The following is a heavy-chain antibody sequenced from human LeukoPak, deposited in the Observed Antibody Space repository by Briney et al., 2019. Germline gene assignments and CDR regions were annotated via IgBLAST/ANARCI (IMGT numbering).Heavy chain of an antibody. J-gene: IGHJ5*02. D-gene: IGHD2-2*01. V-gene: IGHV3-21*01. CDR1: GFTFSSYS. Sequence: GGSLRLSCAASGFTFSSYSMNWVRQAPGKGLEWVSSISSSSSSYIYYADSVKGRFTISRDNAKNSLYLQMNSLRAEDTAVYYCARDERVVVVPAAAMRRGWFDPWGQGTLVTVSS. CDR3: ARDERVVVVPAAAMRRGWFDP. CDR2: ISSSSSSYI.